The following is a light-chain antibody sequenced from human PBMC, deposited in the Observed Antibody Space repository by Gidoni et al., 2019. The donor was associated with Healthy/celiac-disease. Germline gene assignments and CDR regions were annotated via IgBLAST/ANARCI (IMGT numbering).Light chain of an antibody. CDR2: AAS. CDR1: QGISNY. J-gene: IGKJ4*01. Sequence: DIQMTQSPSSLSASVGDRVTITCRASQGISNYLAWYQQKPGKVPKLLIYAASTLQSGVPSRFSGSVSWTDFTLTISSLQPEDVATYYCQKYNSAPPITFGGGTKVEIK. V-gene: IGKV1-27*01. CDR3: QKYNSAPPIT.